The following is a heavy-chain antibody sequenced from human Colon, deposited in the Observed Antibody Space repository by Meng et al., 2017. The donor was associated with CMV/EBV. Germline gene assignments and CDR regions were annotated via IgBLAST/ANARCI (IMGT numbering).Heavy chain of an antibody. V-gene: IGHV3-30-3*01. J-gene: IGHJ4*02. D-gene: IGHD2-15*01. Sequence: GGSLRLSCAVSGLTLNINAMHWIRQAPGKGLGWLALISYDGGDIYYADPVKGRFTISKDNSKNILYLEMSSLRREDTVVYYCARDPSLTRVAKRPDYWGQGTLVTVSS. CDR3: ARDPSLTRVAKRPDY. CDR2: ISYDGGDI. CDR1: GLTLNINA.